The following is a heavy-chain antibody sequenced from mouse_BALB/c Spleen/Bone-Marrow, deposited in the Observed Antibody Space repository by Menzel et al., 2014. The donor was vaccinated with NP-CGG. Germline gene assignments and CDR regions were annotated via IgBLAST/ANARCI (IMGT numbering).Heavy chain of an antibody. CDR1: GYAFTGYN. J-gene: IGHJ4*01. V-gene: IGHV1S135*01. CDR2: IDPYSGGT. CDR3: AREQTRAMDH. D-gene: IGHD3-1*01. Sequence: EVQGVESGPELVKPGASVKVSCKASGYAFTGYNMYWVKQRHGTSLEWIGYIDPYSGGTNYNQKFKGKATLTVDKSSTTAYMHLNSLTSEDPAVYYCAREQTRAMDHWGQGTSVTVSS.